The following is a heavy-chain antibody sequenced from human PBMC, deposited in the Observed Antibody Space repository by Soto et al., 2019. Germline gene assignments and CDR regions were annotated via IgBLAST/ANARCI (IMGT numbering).Heavy chain of an antibody. CDR2: IYYSGST. Sequence: TSETLSLTCTVSGGSISSYYWSWIRQPPGKGLEWIGYIYYSGSTNYNPSLKSRVTISVDTSKNQFSLKLSSVTAADTAVYYCASSSSWYLVDYWGQGTLVTVSS. D-gene: IGHD6-13*01. V-gene: IGHV4-59*01. CDR3: ASSSSWYLVDY. J-gene: IGHJ4*02. CDR1: GGSISSYY.